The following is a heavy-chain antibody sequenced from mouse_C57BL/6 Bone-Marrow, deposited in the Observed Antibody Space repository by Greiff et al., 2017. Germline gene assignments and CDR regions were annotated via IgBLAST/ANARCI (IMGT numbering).Heavy chain of an antibody. CDR1: GYTFTDYN. CDR3: ARYDNYFDY. CDR2: INPNNGGT. V-gene: IGHV1-18*01. Sequence: EVKLVESGSELVKPGASVKIPCKASGYTFTDYNMDWVKQSHGKSLEWIGDINPNNGGTIYNQKFKGKATLTVDKSSSTAYMELRSLTSEDTAVYYCARYDNYFDYWGQGTTLTVSS. D-gene: IGHD2-3*01. J-gene: IGHJ2*01.